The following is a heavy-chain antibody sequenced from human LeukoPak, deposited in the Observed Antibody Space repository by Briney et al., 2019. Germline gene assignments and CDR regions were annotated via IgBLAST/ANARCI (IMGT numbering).Heavy chain of an antibody. D-gene: IGHD3-10*01. CDR3: ANWVEGSLQYFDY. V-gene: IGHV3-23*01. CDR1: GFTFSSYA. J-gene: IGHJ4*02. Sequence: GGSLRLSCAASGFTFSSYAMSWVRQAPGKGLEWVSAISGSGGSTYYADSVKGRFTISRDNSKNTLYLQMNSLRAEDTAIYYCANWVEGSLQYFDYWGQGALVTVSS. CDR2: ISGSGGST.